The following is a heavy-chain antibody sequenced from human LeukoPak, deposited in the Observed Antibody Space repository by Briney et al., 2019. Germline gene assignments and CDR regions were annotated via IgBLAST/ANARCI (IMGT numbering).Heavy chain of an antibody. D-gene: IGHD6-13*01. V-gene: IGHV3-23*01. CDR3: ATRGVDIAAAGKSDY. Sequence: GGSLRLSCAASGFTFSSYGMNWVRQAPGKGMEWVSGISGSGIDTDYADSVKGRFTISRDNSKNTLFLQMNSLRPEDTAVYYCATRGVDIAAAGKSDYWGQGTLVTVSS. CDR2: ISGSGIDT. J-gene: IGHJ4*02. CDR1: GFTFSSYG.